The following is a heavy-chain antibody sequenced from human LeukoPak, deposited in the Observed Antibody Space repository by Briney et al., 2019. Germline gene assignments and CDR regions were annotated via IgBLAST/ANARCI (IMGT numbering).Heavy chain of an antibody. CDR2: INSDGSRT. CDR3: ARAVYYSNYLGY. V-gene: IGHV3-74*01. J-gene: IGHJ4*01. D-gene: IGHD3-10*01. Sequence: PGGSLRLSCAASGFTFSSYWMHWVRQAPGKGLVWVSRINSDGSRTNYADSVKGRFTISRDNAKNKLYLQMNSLRAEDTAMYYCARAVYYSNYLGYWGQGTLVTVSS. CDR1: GFTFSSYW.